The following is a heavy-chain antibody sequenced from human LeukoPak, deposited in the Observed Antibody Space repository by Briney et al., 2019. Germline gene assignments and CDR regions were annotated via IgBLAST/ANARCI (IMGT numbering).Heavy chain of an antibody. CDR1: GFTFSSYS. J-gene: IGHJ6*02. CDR3: ASDIVATISGIDV. Sequence: GGSLRLSCAASGFTFSSYSMNWVRQAPGKGLEWVSSISSSSSYIYYADSVKGRFTISRDNAKNSLYLQMNSLRAEDTAVYYCASDIVATISGIDVWGQGTTVTVYS. CDR2: ISSSSSYI. V-gene: IGHV3-21*01. D-gene: IGHD5-12*01.